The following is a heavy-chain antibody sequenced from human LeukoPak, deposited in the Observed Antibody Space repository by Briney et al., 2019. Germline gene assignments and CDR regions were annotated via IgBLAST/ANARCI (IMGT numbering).Heavy chain of an antibody. J-gene: IGHJ4*02. Sequence: SETLSLTCTVSGGSISSYYWSWIRQPPGKGLEWIGRIYTSGSTNYSPSLKSRVTMSVDTSKNQFSLKLSSVTAADTAVYYCARVSTIAAAGIDYWGQGTLVTVSS. V-gene: IGHV4-4*07. CDR3: ARVSTIAAAGIDY. CDR2: IYTSGST. CDR1: GGSISSYY. D-gene: IGHD6-13*01.